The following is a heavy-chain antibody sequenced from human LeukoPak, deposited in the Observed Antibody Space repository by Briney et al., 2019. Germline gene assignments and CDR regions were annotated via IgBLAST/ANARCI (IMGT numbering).Heavy chain of an antibody. CDR3: ARLGVPKYYYDSSGRFDY. CDR1: GGSISSSSYY. CDR2: IYYSGST. Sequence: SETLSLTCTVSGGSISSSSYYWGWIRQPPGKGLEWIGSIYYSGSTYYNPSLKSRVTISVDTSKNQFSLKLSSVTAADTAVYYCARLGVPKYYYDSSGRFDYWGQGTLVTVSS. D-gene: IGHD3-22*01. V-gene: IGHV4-39*01. J-gene: IGHJ4*02.